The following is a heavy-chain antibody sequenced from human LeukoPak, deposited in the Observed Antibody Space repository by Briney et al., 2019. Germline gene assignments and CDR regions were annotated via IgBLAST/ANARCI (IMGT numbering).Heavy chain of an antibody. CDR1: GFTFSSYG. CDR2: IWYGGSNK. CDR3: AKDGAASGKYQLLSSFDY. V-gene: IGHV3-33*06. Sequence: GGSLRLSCAASGFTFSSYGMHWVRQAPGKGLEWVAVIWYGGSNKYYADSVKGRFTISRDNSKNTLYLQMNSLRAEDTAVYYCAKDGAASGKYQLLSSFDYWGQGTLVTVSS. J-gene: IGHJ4*02. D-gene: IGHD2-2*01.